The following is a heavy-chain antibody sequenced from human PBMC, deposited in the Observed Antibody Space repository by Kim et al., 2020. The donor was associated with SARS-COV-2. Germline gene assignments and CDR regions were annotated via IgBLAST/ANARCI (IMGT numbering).Heavy chain of an antibody. Sequence: GGSLRLSCTGSGFTFKSYGFHWVRQAPGKGLEWLGFIRSEGNKQYYADSVKGRLTISRDNSKNTVYLQMSGLSADDTAVYYCARDGANWDVDYWGQGTLVTVFS. CDR2: IRSEGNKQ. CDR1: GFTFKSYG. CDR3: ARDGANWDVDY. J-gene: IGHJ4*01. D-gene: IGHD1-26*01. V-gene: IGHV3-30*02.